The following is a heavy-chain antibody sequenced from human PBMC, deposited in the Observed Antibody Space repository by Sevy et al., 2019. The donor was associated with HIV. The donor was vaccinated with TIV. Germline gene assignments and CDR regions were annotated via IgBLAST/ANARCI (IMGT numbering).Heavy chain of an antibody. CDR3: ARDGAGLRLGELSLYHSYFDY. J-gene: IGHJ4*02. V-gene: IGHV3-30-3*01. Sequence: GGSLRLSCAASGFTFSSYAMHWVRQAPGKGLEWVAVISYDGSNKYYADSVKGRFTISRDNSKNTLYLQMNSLRAKDTAVYYCARDGAGLRLGELSLYHSYFDYWGQGTLVTVSS. CDR1: GFTFSSYA. D-gene: IGHD3-16*02. CDR2: ISYDGSNK.